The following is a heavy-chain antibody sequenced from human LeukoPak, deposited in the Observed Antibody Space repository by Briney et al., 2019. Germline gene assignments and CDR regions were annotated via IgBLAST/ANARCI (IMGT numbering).Heavy chain of an antibody. V-gene: IGHV1-18*01. J-gene: IGHJ4*02. CDR1: GYTFTSYG. D-gene: IGHD1/OR15-1a*01. CDR3: AGLIGPEHITFVDY. Sequence: ASVKVSCKASGYTFTSYGISWVRQAPGQGLEWMGWISAYNGNTNYAQKLQGRVTMTTDTSTSTAYMELRSLRSDDTAVYYCAGLIGPEHITFVDYWGQGTLVTVSS. CDR2: ISAYNGNT.